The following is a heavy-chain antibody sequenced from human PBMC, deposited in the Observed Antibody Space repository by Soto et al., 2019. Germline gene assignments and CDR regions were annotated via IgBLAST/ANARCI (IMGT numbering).Heavy chain of an antibody. Sequence: SVKVSCKASGGTFSSYAISWVRQAPGQGLEWMGGIIPIFGTANYAQKFQGRVTITADESTSTAYMELSSLRSEDTAVYYCARPKTTYGGNSVTAFDIWGQGTMVTV. CDR2: IIPIFGTA. V-gene: IGHV1-69*13. D-gene: IGHD4-17*01. CDR1: GGTFSSYA. J-gene: IGHJ3*02. CDR3: ARPKTTYGGNSVTAFDI.